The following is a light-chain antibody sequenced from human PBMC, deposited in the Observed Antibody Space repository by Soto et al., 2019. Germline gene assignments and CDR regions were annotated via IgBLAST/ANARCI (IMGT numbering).Light chain of an antibody. V-gene: IGLV1-40*01. CDR3: QSYDSSLKNSV. Sequence: QSALTQSPPVSGAPGQRVTISCTGSSSNIGAGYDVHWYQQFPGTAPKLLIYANTNRPSGVPDRFSGSKSGTSAFLAITGLQPEDEADYYCQSYDSSLKNSVFGGGTKLTVL. CDR2: ANT. CDR1: SSNIGAGYD. J-gene: IGLJ3*02.